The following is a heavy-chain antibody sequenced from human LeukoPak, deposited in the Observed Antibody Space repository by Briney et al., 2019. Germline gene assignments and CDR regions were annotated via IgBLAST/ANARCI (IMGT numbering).Heavy chain of an antibody. CDR2: ISAYNGNT. Sequence: PWASVKVSCKASGYTFTSYGISWVRQAPGQGLEWMGWISAYNGNTNCAQKLQGRVTMTTDTSTSTAYMELRSLRSDDTAVYYCARDGNDIVVVGSAPTPPADYWGQGTLVTVSS. J-gene: IGHJ4*02. V-gene: IGHV1-18*01. D-gene: IGHD2-2*01. CDR3: ARDGNDIVVVGSAPTPPADY. CDR1: GYTFTSYG.